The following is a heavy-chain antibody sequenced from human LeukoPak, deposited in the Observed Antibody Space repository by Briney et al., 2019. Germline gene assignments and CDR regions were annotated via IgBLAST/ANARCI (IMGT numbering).Heavy chain of an antibody. CDR3: AKPGTPYCGGDCYWAPFDY. CDR2: ISGSGGST. V-gene: IGHV3-23*01. CDR1: GFTFSSYA. D-gene: IGHD2-21*01. Sequence: TGGSLRLSCAASGFTFSSYAMSWVRQAPGKGLEWVSAISGSGGSTYYADSVKGRFTISRDNSKNTLYLQMNSLRAEDTAVYYCAKPGTPYCGGDCYWAPFDYWGQGTLVTVSS. J-gene: IGHJ4*02.